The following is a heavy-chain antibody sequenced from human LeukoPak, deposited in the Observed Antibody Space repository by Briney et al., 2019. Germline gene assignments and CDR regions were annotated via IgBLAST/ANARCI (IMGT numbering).Heavy chain of an antibody. Sequence: GGSLRLSCAASGFTFSGSGMHWVRQASGKGLEWVGRIRSKANSYATAYAASVKGRFTVSRDDSKNMAYLQMNSLKTEDTAVYYCTRLAGDYGSNSWDWGQGTLVTVSS. CDR3: TRLAGDYGSNSWD. D-gene: IGHD4-23*01. CDR2: IRSKANSYAT. V-gene: IGHV3-73*01. CDR1: GFTFSGSG. J-gene: IGHJ1*01.